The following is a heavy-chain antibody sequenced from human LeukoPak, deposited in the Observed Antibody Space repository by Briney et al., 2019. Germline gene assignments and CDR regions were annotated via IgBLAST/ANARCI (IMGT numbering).Heavy chain of an antibody. V-gene: IGHV4-59*01. CDR1: GGSISSYY. J-gene: IGHJ6*02. CDR3: ARGLQSHRYYYGMDV. CDR2: IYYSGST. Sequence: SETLSLTCTVSGGSISSYYWSWIRQPPGKGLEWIGYIYYSGSTNYSPSLKSRVTISVDTSKNQFSLKLSSVTAADTAVYYCARGLQSHRYYYGMDVWGQGTTVTVSS.